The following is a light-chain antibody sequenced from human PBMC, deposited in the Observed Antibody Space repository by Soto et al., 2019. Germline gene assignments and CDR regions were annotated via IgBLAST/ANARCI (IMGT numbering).Light chain of an antibody. Sequence: DIQLTQSPCFLSASVGDRVTITCRASQGISSYLAWYQQKPGKAPKLLIYDASTLQSGVPSRFSGSGSGTEFTLTISSLQPGDFATYNCQQFHSYPFGFGQGTRLEIK. J-gene: IGKJ5*01. CDR3: QQFHSYPFG. CDR2: DAS. V-gene: IGKV1-9*01. CDR1: QGISSY.